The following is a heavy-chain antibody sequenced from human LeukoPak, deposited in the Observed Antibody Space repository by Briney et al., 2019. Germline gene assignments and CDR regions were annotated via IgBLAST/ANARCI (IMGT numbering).Heavy chain of an antibody. CDR2: IIPILGIA. D-gene: IGHD6-19*01. CDR3: ARDSPAVAGTGNWFDP. CDR1: GGTFSSYT. J-gene: IGHJ5*02. Sequence: SVKVSCKASGGTFSSYTISWVRQAPGQGLEWMGRIIPILGIANYAQKFQGRVTITADKSTSTAYMELSSLRSEDTAVYYCARDSPAVAGTGNWFDPWGQGTLVTVSS. V-gene: IGHV1-69*04.